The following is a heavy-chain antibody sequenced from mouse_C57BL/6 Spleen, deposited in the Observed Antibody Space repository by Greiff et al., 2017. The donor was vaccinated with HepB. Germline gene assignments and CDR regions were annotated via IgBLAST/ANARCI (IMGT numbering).Heavy chain of an antibody. Sequence: QVQLQQPGAELVKPGASVKLSCKASGYTFTSYWMQWVKQRPGQGLEWIGEIDPSDSYTNYNQKFKGKATLTVDTSSSTAYMQLSSLTSEDSAVYYCARSLYYYGSSQRYFDYWGQGTTLTVSS. CDR3: ARSLYYYGSSQRYFDY. V-gene: IGHV1-50*01. J-gene: IGHJ2*01. D-gene: IGHD1-1*01. CDR2: IDPSDSYT. CDR1: GYTFTSYW.